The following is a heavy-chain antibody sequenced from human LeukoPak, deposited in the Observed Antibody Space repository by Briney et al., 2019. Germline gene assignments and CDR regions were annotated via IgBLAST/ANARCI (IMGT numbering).Heavy chain of an antibody. CDR1: GFTFSNYW. Sequence: GGSLRLSCSASGFTFSNYWMTWVRQSPGKGLERVAIIKHDGSDKYCVDSVKGRFTISRDNAKNSLYLQMSSLRAEDTAVYYCARGGHRQKEFWGQGTLVTVSS. J-gene: IGHJ4*02. V-gene: IGHV3-7*01. D-gene: IGHD3-10*01. CDR3: ARGGHRQKEF. CDR2: IKHDGSDK.